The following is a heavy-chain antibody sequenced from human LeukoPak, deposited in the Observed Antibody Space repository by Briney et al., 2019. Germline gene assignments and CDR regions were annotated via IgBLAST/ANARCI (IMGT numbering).Heavy chain of an antibody. CDR1: GFTFRSYG. CDR2: IRYDGSNK. J-gene: IGHJ4*02. Sequence: GGSLRLSCAASGFTFRSYGMHWVRQAPGKGLEWVAFIRYDGSNKYYADSVKGRFTISRDNSKNTLYLQMNSLRAEDTAVYYCAKGKVMTISAFDYWGQGTLVTVSS. CDR3: AKGKVMTISAFDY. D-gene: IGHD3-22*01. V-gene: IGHV3-30*02.